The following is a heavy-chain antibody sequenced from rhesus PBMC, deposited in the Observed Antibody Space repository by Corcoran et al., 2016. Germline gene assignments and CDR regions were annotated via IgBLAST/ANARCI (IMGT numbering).Heavy chain of an antibody. CDR3: ARDAVSLDV. CDR1: GISITTNY. CDR2: VSGSRGST. V-gene: IGHV4-147*01. J-gene: IGHJ5-2*02. Sequence: QVQLQESGPGLVKPSETLSLTCTVSGISITTNYWTWIRQSPGKGLEWIGYVSGSRGSTSYNPSLNSRVTISKDTSESQFYLRLNSMTAADTAVYYCARDAVSLDVWGRGLLVTVSS.